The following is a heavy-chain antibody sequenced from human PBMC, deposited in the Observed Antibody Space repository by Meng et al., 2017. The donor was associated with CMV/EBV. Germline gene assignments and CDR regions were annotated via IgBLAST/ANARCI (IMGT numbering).Heavy chain of an antibody. D-gene: IGHD3-16*01. J-gene: IGHJ6*02. CDR3: ARYLGGDPYYYDMDV. Sequence: GESLKISCAASGFTFDDYGMSWVRQAPGKGLEWVSGINWNGGSTGYADSVKGRITISRDNAKNSLYLQMNSLRAEDTALYYCARYLGGDPYYYDMDVWGQGTTVTVSS. CDR2: INWNGGST. CDR1: GFTFDDYG. V-gene: IGHV3-20*04.